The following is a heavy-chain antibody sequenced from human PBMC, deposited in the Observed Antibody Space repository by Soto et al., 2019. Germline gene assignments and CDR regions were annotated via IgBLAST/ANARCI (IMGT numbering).Heavy chain of an antibody. CDR2: INVGNGNT. Sequence: ASVKVSCKASGYTYISYSMHWVRQAPGQRLEWMGWINVGNGNTKYSQNFQGRVTINQDTSASTAYMELSSLTSEDTAVYYCAREKWASGSRWIDPWGQGTLVNVSS. CDR1: GYTYISYS. CDR3: AREKWASGSRWIDP. V-gene: IGHV1-3*01. J-gene: IGHJ5*02. D-gene: IGHD6-19*01.